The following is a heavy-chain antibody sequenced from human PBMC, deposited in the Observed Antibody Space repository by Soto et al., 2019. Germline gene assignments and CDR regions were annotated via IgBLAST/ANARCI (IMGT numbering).Heavy chain of an antibody. CDR1: GYTFTGYY. CDR3: AREPVVPAAILSYYYYYYGMDV. CDR2: INPNSGGT. J-gene: IGHJ6*02. V-gene: IGHV1-2*02. D-gene: IGHD2-2*01. Sequence: ASVKVSCKASGYTFTGYYMHWVRQAPGQGLEWMGWINPNSGGTNYAQKFQGRVTMTRDTSISTAYMELSRLRSDDTAVYYWAREPVVPAAILSYYYYYYGMDVWGQETTVTVSS.